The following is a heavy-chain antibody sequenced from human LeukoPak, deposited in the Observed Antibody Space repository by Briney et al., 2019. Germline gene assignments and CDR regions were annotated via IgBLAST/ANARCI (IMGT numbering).Heavy chain of an antibody. Sequence: PSETLSLTCTLAGPSIGSFYSGWVRPPPGKGLGWIGYIYYSGSSNYNPSLKSRVTISLDTSKNQFSLKLSSVTAADTAVYYCARGSRWFDPWGQGTLVTVSS. CDR2: IYYSGSS. CDR1: GPSIGSFY. J-gene: IGHJ5*02. CDR3: ARGSRWFDP. V-gene: IGHV4-59*01.